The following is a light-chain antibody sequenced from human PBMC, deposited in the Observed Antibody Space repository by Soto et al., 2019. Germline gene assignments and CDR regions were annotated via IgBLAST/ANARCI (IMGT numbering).Light chain of an antibody. CDR3: QHYGNSPPSVT. CDR1: QSVSSSY. CDR2: STS. Sequence: EIVLTQSPGTLSLTPGERATLSCRASQSVSSSYLAWYQQKPGQAPRLLIYSTSSRATGIPDRFSGSGSGTDFTLTISRLEPEDFAVYYCQHYGNSPPSVTFGPGTKVAI. V-gene: IGKV3-20*01. J-gene: IGKJ3*01.